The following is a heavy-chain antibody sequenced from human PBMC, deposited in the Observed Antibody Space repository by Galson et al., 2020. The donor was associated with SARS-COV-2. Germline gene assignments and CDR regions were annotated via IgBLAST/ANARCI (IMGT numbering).Heavy chain of an antibody. CDR3: AGETDDDTSRWYEY. D-gene: IGHD6-13*01. J-gene: IGHJ4*02. CDR1: GYTFITSA. CDR2: ISYHGTTK. Sequence: AGSLTLSCAASGYTFITSAMHCFRQAPRKGLEWVAIISYHGTTKYNSDSFKGRFTISRDNSNNTLYLQRNRLRVEDTALYYCAGETDDDTSRWYEYWGQRTLVTVSS. V-gene: IGHV3-30*04.